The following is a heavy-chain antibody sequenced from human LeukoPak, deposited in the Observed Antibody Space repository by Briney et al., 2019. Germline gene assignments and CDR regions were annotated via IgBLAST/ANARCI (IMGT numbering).Heavy chain of an antibody. D-gene: IGHD6-13*01. V-gene: IGHV3-23*01. CDR1: GFTFSSYA. CDR3: AKCIFGSSWYYFDY. J-gene: IGHJ4*02. CDR2: ISGSGGST. Sequence: GGSLRLSCAASGFTFSSYAMSWVRQAPGKGLEWVSAISGSGGSTYYADSAKGRFTISRDNSKNTLYLQMNSLRAEDTAVYYCAKCIFGSSWYYFDYWGQGTLVTVSS.